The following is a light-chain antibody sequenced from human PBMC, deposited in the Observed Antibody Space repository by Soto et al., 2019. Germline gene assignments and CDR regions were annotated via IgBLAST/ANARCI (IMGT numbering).Light chain of an antibody. CDR1: SSDVGGYNF. CDR3: SSYTSSSTLV. V-gene: IGLV2-14*01. CDR2: DVS. Sequence: QSALTQPASVSGSPGQSITISCTGTSSDVGGYNFVSWYQQHPGKAPNFMIYDVSNRPSGVSNRFSGSKSGNTASLSISGLQAEDEADYYCSSYTSSSTLVFGGGTKVTVL. J-gene: IGLJ3*02.